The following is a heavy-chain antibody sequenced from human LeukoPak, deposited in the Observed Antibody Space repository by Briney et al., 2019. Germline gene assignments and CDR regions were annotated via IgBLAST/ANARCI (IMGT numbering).Heavy chain of an antibody. Sequence: GGSLRLSCAAPGFTFSSYAMSWVRQAPGKGLEWVSAISGSGGSTYYADSVKGRFTISRDNSKNTLYLQMNSLRAEDTAVYYCAKDLRSGWYPLLVWGQGTMVTVSS. D-gene: IGHD6-19*01. V-gene: IGHV3-23*01. CDR3: AKDLRSGWYPLLV. CDR2: ISGSGGST. J-gene: IGHJ3*01. CDR1: GFTFSSYA.